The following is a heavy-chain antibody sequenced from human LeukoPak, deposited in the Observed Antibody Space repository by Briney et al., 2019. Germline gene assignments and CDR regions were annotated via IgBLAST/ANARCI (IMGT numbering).Heavy chain of an antibody. CDR2: INHSGST. CDR3: ARHYSSWKGAYYFDY. CDR1: GGSFSGYY. V-gene: IGHV4-34*01. D-gene: IGHD6-13*01. Sequence: SETLSLTCAVYGGSFSGYYWSWIRQPPGKGLEWIGEINHSGSTNYNPSLKSRVTISVDTSKNQFSLKLSSVTAADTAVYYCARHYSSWKGAYYFDYWGQGTLVTVSS. J-gene: IGHJ4*02.